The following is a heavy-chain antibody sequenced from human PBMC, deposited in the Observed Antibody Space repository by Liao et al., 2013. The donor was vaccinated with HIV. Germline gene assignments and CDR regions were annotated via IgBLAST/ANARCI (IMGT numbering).Heavy chain of an antibody. CDR2: IYYSGST. J-gene: IGHJ3*02. CDR3: AREGGDYDFWSGYYRKDAFDI. V-gene: IGHV4-30-4*08. Sequence: QVQLQESGPGLVKPSQTLSLTCTVSGGSISSGDYYWSWIRQPPGKGLEWIGYIYYSGSTYYNPSLKSRVTISVDTSKNQFSLKLSSVTAADTAVYYCAREGGDYDFWSGYYRKDAFDIWGQGTMVTVSS. D-gene: IGHD3-3*01. CDR1: GGSISSGDYY.